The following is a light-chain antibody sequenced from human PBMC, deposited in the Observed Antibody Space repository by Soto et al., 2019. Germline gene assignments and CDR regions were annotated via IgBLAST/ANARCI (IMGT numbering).Light chain of an antibody. CDR2: DVS. CDR1: SSDVGAYNY. Sequence: QSALTHPASVSGSPGQSITISCTGTSSDVGAYNYVSWYQHHPGKAPKLMIYDVSNRPSGISNRFSGSKSGNTASLTISGLQAEDEADYYCSSYTTSTTYVFGTGTKLTVL. V-gene: IGLV2-14*03. CDR3: SSYTTSTTYV. J-gene: IGLJ1*01.